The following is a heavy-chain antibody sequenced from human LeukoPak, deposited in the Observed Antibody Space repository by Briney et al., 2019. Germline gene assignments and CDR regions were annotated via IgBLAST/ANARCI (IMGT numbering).Heavy chain of an antibody. CDR2: IYYSGST. CDR1: GGSISSYY. Sequence: PSETLSLTCTVSGGSISSYYWSWIRQPPGKGLEWIGYIYYSGSTNYNPSLKSRVTISVDTSKNQFSLKLSSVTAADTAMYYCARGNPPPTVTIDYWGQGTLVTVSS. CDR3: ARGNPPPTVTIDY. J-gene: IGHJ4*02. V-gene: IGHV4-59*01. D-gene: IGHD4-11*01.